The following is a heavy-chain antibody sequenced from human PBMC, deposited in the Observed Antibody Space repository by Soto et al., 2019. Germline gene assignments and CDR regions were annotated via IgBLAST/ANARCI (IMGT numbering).Heavy chain of an antibody. CDR1: GFTFSSYG. D-gene: IGHD6-13*01. CDR3: ARDEGM. CDR2: IWYDGSNK. J-gene: IGHJ4*02. V-gene: IGHV3-33*01. Sequence: QVQLVESGGGVVQPGRSLRLSCAASGFTFSSYGMHWVRQAPGKGLEWVAVIWYDGSNKYYADSVKGRFTISRDNSKNTLDLQMNSRRVEDTAVYYCARDEGMGGQGTLVTGSS.